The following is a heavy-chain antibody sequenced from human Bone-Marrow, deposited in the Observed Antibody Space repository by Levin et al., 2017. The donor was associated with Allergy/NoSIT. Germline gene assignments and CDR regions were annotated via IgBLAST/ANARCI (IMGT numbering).Heavy chain of an antibody. J-gene: IGHJ5*02. V-gene: IGHV3-33*01. CDR1: GFSFSSYG. CDR2: IYADGTKQ. D-gene: IGHD2-15*01. CDR3: ARLQDRGFDP. Sequence: GGSLRLSCEASGFSFSSYGMHWVRQAPGKGLEWVTGIYADGTKQFYVESVKGRFTISRDNSRNTLSLQLNSLRVEDSAVYHCARLQDRGFDPWGQGTLVSVHS.